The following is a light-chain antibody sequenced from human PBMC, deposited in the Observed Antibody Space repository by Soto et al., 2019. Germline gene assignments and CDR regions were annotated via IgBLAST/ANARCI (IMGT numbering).Light chain of an antibody. CDR2: AAS. CDR1: QSISSY. V-gene: IGKV1-39*01. Sequence: DIQMTQSPSSLSASVGDRVTITCRASQSISSYLNWYQQKPGKAPKLLIYAASSLQSGVPSRFSGSGSATDFTLTISSLQPEDFATNYCQQSYSTRSITFGQGTRLEIK. J-gene: IGKJ5*01. CDR3: QQSYSTRSIT.